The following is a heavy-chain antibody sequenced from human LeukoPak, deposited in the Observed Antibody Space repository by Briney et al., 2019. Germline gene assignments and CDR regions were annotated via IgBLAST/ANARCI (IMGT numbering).Heavy chain of an antibody. Sequence: GGSLRLSCAASGFTFSNYAMTWVRQAPGKGLEWVSGISGSGGGTYYTDSVKGRFTISRDNSKNTLYLQLNSLGAEDTAMYYCARYSGIIKTFDYWGQGTLVTVPS. J-gene: IGHJ4*02. V-gene: IGHV3-23*01. CDR2: ISGSGGGT. CDR3: ARYSGIIKTFDY. CDR1: GFTFSNYA. D-gene: IGHD1-26*01.